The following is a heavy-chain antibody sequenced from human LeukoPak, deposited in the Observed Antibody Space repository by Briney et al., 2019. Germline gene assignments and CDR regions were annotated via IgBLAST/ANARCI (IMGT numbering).Heavy chain of an antibody. V-gene: IGHV3-23*01. J-gene: IGHJ4*02. Sequence: GGSLRLSCAASGFTFSSYAMSWVRQAPGKGLEWVSAISGSGGSTYYADSVKGRFTISRDNAKNSLYLQMNSLRAEDTAVYYCARFYDYVWGSYHPSIDYWGQGTLVTVSS. CDR3: ARFYDYVWGSYHPSIDY. CDR1: GFTFSSYA. D-gene: IGHD3-16*02. CDR2: ISGSGGST.